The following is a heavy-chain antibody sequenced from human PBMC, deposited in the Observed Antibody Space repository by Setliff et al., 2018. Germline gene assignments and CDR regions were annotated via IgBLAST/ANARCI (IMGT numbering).Heavy chain of an antibody. CDR1: GGSISDNGYF. Sequence: PSETLSLTCTVPGGSISDNGYFWGWVRQPPGKGLEWIGNIYFGGNTYFNPSFKSRVTMSIGTSNSRFSLKLSSVTAADTAIYYCARDASASDGRNAFDIWGQGTMVTVSS. CDR2: IYFGGNT. CDR3: ARDASASDGRNAFDI. D-gene: IGHD1-26*01. V-gene: IGHV4-39*07. J-gene: IGHJ3*02.